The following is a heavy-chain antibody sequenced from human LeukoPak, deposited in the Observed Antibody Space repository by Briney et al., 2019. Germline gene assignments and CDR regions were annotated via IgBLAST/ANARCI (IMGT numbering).Heavy chain of an antibody. CDR3: AKDASGSYATRYAFDI. Sequence: GGSLRLSCAASGLTFKNYAMTWVRQAPGKGLEWVSTISGKGDSTYYADSVKGRFTISRDNSKNTLSLQMNSLRAEDTAVYYCAKDASGSYATRYAFDIWGQGTMVTVSS. CDR1: GLTFKNYA. V-gene: IGHV3-23*01. CDR2: ISGKGDST. J-gene: IGHJ3*02. D-gene: IGHD1-26*01.